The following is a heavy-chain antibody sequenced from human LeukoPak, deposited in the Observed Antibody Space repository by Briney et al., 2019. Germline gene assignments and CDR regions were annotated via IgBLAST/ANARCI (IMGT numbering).Heavy chain of an antibody. J-gene: IGHJ4*02. D-gene: IGHD7-27*01. V-gene: IGHV6-1*01. Sequence: SQTLSLTCAIFGDSVSSNSAAWNWLRQSPSRGLEWLGRTYYRSKWYNDYAVSVKSRITINPDTSKNRFSLQLNSVTPEDTAVYYCARDKGELGSIDYWGQGTLVTVSS. CDR2: TYYRSKWYN. CDR1: GDSVSSNSAA. CDR3: ARDKGELGSIDY.